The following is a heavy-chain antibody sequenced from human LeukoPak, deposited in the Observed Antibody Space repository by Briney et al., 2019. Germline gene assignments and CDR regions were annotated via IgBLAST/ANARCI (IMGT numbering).Heavy chain of an antibody. J-gene: IGHJ4*02. Sequence: GGALRLSCAASGFTFSSYAMSWVRQAPWKGLEWVSVIYSGGSTNYADSVKGRFTISRDNSKNTLYLQMNSLRAEDTAVYYCARVQWLVPEVYWGQGTLVTVSS. CDR1: GFTFSSYA. V-gene: IGHV3-53*01. D-gene: IGHD6-19*01. CDR3: ARVQWLVPEVY. CDR2: IYSGGST.